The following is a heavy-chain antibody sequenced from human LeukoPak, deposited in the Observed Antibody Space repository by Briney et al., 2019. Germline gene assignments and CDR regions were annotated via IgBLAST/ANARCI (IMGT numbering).Heavy chain of an antibody. J-gene: IGHJ4*02. CDR2: IIPIFGTA. Sequence: ASVKVSCKASGGTFSSYAISWVRQAPGQGLEWMGGIIPIFGTANYAQKFQGRVTITADKSTSTAYMELSSLGSEDTAVYYCARISDSRVDTAMVTHDYWGQGTLVTVSS. CDR1: GGTFSSYA. D-gene: IGHD5-18*01. V-gene: IGHV1-69*06. CDR3: ARISDSRVDTAMVTHDY.